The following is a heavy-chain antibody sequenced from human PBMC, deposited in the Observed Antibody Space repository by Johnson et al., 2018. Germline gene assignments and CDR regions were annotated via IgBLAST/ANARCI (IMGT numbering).Heavy chain of an antibody. CDR1: GFSFSDYN. CDR3: ARDVVVLVSTYYYGMDV. CDR2: ISGSSDAI. J-gene: IGHJ6*02. D-gene: IGHD2-15*01. V-gene: IGHV3-48*02. Sequence: VQLVQSGGGLVQSGGSLRLSCGGYGFSFSDYNINWVRQAPGKGLEWVSSISGSSDAIYYADSVKGRFTISRDNARNSLYLQMNSLRDDDTAVYFCARDVVVLVSTYYYGMDVWGQGTTVTVSS.